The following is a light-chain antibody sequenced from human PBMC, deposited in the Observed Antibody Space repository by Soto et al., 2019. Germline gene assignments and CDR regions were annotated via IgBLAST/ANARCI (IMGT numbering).Light chain of an antibody. CDR2: DAP. CDR1: QNVNTY. Sequence: EIVLTQSPATLSLSPGERATLSCRASQNVNTYLAWYQQKPGQAPRLLIYDAPNRATGIPARFSGSGSGTDFTLTISSLEPEDFAVYYCQQRSNWPPWTFGQGTKVEIK. CDR3: QQRSNWPPWT. V-gene: IGKV3-11*01. J-gene: IGKJ1*01.